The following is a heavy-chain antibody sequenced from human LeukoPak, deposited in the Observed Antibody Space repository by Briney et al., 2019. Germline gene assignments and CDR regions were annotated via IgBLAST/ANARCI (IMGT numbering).Heavy chain of an antibody. J-gene: IGHJ4*02. V-gene: IGHV1-2*02. CDR3: AREGYEEMSTTDFDY. CDR2: INPNSGGR. Sequence: ASVKVSCKASGDNFIDYYMHWVRQAPGQGLEWLGWINPNSGGRNYAQKFQGRVTMTGDTSINTAFMELSRLTFDDTAVYYCAREGYEEMSTTDFDYWGQGTLVTVSS. CDR1: GDNFIDYY. D-gene: IGHD5-24*01.